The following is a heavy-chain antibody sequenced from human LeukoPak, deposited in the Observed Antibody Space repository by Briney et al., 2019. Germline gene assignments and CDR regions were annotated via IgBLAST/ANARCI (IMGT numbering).Heavy chain of an antibody. CDR2: TNRDGSST. Sequence: GGSLRLSCAASGFTFSSFWMHWVRQAPGKGLVRVSSTNRDGSSTYYADSVKGRFTISRDNAKNTLYLQINRLRVEDTAVYYCARDEDLDTALIKRGFDYWGQGTLVTVSS. CDR3: ARDEDLDTALIKRGFDY. J-gene: IGHJ4*02. D-gene: IGHD5-18*01. V-gene: IGHV3-74*01. CDR1: GFTFSSFW.